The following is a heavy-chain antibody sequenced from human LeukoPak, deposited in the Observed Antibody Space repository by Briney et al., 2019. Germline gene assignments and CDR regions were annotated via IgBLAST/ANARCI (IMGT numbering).Heavy chain of an antibody. CDR1: GYTFTRYY. Sequence: ASVKVSCKTSGYTFTRYYMQWVRQAPGHGLEWMGIINPISGATDYAQKFQGRVTMTRDTSTSTVYMELSSLRSEDTAMYYCARLPYRDGVAQDYWGPGTLVTVSP. D-gene: IGHD3-16*02. J-gene: IGHJ4*02. CDR2: INPISGAT. CDR3: ARLPYRDGVAQDY. V-gene: IGHV1-46*01.